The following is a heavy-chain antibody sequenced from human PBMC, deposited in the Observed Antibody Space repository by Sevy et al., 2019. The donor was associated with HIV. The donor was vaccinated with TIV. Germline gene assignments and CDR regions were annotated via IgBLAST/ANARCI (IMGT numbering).Heavy chain of an antibody. Sequence: GGSLRLSCAASGFTFGSYSMNWVRQAPGKGLEWVSSISSSSSYIYYADSVKGRFTISRDNAKNSLYLQMNSLRAEDTAVYYCARVVKQWLFQHWGQGTLVTVSS. CDR3: ARVVKQWLFQH. V-gene: IGHV3-21*01. CDR1: GFTFGSYS. J-gene: IGHJ1*01. CDR2: ISSSSSYI. D-gene: IGHD6-19*01.